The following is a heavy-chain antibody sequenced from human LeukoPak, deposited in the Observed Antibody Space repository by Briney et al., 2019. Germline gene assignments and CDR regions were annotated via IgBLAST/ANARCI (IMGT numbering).Heavy chain of an antibody. CDR2: INSDGSST. D-gene: IGHD3-22*01. Sequence: PGGSLRLSCAVSGFTFSSYWMHWVRQAPGKGLVWVSDINSDGSSTTYADSVKGRFTISRHNSKNTLYLQMNSLRAEDTAVSYCAKGFGGYYDSSGYLNRGCFDYWGQGTLVTVSS. CDR1: GFTFSSYW. CDR3: AKGFGGYYDSSGYLNRGCFDY. J-gene: IGHJ4*02. V-gene: IGHV3-74*01.